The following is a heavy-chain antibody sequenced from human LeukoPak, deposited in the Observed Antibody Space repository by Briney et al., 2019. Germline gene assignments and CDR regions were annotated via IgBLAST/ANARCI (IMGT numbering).Heavy chain of an antibody. CDR2: INHSGST. V-gene: IGHV4-38-2*02. CDR3: ARGHLLSYYYYMDV. Sequence: PSETLSLTCSVSGYSITSNYYWSWIRQPPGKGLEWIGEINHSGSTNYNPSLKSRVTISVDTSKNQFSLKLSSVTAADTAVYYCARGHLLSYYYYMDVWGKGTTVTISS. CDR1: GYSITSNYY. D-gene: IGHD2-21*01. J-gene: IGHJ6*03.